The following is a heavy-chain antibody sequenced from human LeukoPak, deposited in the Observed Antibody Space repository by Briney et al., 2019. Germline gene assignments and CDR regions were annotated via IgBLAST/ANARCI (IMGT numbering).Heavy chain of an antibody. CDR2: IYYTGST. CDR3: VRLSSGWYGAMDY. CDR1: GGSISSYY. D-gene: IGHD6-19*01. Sequence: SETLSLTCTVSGGSISSYYWSWIRQPPGKGLGWIGTIYYTGSTNYSPSLKSRVTISVDTSKNQFSLKLSSVTAADTAVYYCVRLSSGWYGAMDYWGQGTLVTVSS. V-gene: IGHV4-39*01. J-gene: IGHJ4*02.